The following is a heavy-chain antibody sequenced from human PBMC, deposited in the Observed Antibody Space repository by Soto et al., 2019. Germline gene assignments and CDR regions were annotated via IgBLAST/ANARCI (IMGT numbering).Heavy chain of an antibody. CDR1: GFTFSSYA. Sequence: GGSLRLSCSASGFTFSSYAMHWVRQAPGKGLEYVSAISSNGGSTYYADSVKGRFTISRDNSKNTLYLQMSSLRAEDMAVYYCVKGPGYSSGWYGYYFDYWGQGTLVTVSS. V-gene: IGHV3-64D*06. D-gene: IGHD6-19*01. CDR2: ISSNGGST. CDR3: VKGPGYSSGWYGYYFDY. J-gene: IGHJ4*02.